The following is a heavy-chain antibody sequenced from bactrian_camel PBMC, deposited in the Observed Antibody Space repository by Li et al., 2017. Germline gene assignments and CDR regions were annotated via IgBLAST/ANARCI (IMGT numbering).Heavy chain of an antibody. J-gene: IGHJ6*01. V-gene: IGHV3S25*01. Sequence: QLVESGGGLVQPGGSLRLSCTASGFTFNTYWMYWVRQSPGKGLEWVSTISSGGDITYYPDSVKGRFTISRDNAKNTVLLEMNSLKPEDTAMYYCAAGGSWVTLDSKEYMSWGRGTQVTVS. CDR3: AAGGSWVTLDSKEYMS. CDR2: ISSGGDIT. D-gene: IGHD1*01. CDR1: GFTFNTYW.